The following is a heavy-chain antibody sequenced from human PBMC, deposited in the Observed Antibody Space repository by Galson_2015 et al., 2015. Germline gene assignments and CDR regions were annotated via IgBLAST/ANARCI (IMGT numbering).Heavy chain of an antibody. J-gene: IGHJ4*02. Sequence: SETLSLTCAVSGGSINTNNCWSWVRQPPGKGLEWIGEIYYSEGTNYNPSLRSRLIISIDKSKNQFSLRLTSVTAADTAVYFCTRRPPTYGDPYFLEDWGRGILVTVSS. CDR3: TRRPPTYGDPYFLED. CDR2: IYYSEGT. D-gene: IGHD4-17*01. CDR1: GGSINTNNC. V-gene: IGHV4-4*02.